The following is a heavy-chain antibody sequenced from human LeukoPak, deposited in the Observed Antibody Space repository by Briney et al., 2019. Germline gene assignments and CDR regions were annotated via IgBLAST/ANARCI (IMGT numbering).Heavy chain of an antibody. V-gene: IGHV4-59*10. D-gene: IGHD2/OR15-2a*01. CDR2: ISTSGNT. CDR3: ARGNNFFDY. Sequence: SETLSLTCAVYGGSFSAYYWNWIRQPAGKGLEWIGRISTSGNTNYNPSLKSRVTMSVDTSRTQFSLKLSSVTAADTAFYYCARGNNFFDYWGQGTLVTVSS. CDR1: GGSFSAYY. J-gene: IGHJ4*02.